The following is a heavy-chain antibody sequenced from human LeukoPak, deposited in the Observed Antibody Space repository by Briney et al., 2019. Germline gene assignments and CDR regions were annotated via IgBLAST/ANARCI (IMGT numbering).Heavy chain of an antibody. D-gene: IGHD3-10*01. CDR3: AKGYGSGSYSVDY. CDR1: GFSFSNYG. CDR2: ISYDGSNK. J-gene: IGHJ4*02. V-gene: IGHV3-30*18. Sequence: PGGSLRLSCAASGFSFSNYGMHWVRQASGKGLEWVAFISYDGSNKYYGDSVKGRFTISRDNSKNTLYLQMNSLRPEDTAVFYCAKGYGSGSYSVDYWGQGTLVTVSS.